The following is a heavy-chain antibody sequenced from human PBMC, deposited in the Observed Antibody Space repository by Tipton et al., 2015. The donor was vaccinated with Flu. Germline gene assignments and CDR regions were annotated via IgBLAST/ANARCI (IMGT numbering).Heavy chain of an antibody. J-gene: IGHJ3*02. CDR1: GFTFDDYA. V-gene: IGHV3-9*01. CDR3: AFMITFGGVNPDAFDI. CDR2: ISWNSGSI. Sequence: SLRLSCAASGFTFDDYAMHWVRQAPGKGLEWVSGISWNSGSIGYADSVKGRFTISRDNAKNSLYLQMNSLRAEDTALYYCAFMITFGGVNPDAFDIWGQGTMVTVSS. D-gene: IGHD3-16*01.